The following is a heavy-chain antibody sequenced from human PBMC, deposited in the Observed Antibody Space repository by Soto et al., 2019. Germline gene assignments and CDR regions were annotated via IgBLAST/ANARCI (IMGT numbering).Heavy chain of an antibody. CDR2: LNPDTGNT. D-gene: IGHD5-18*01. CDR3: ARDIQSVGPRANDAFDV. J-gene: IGHJ3*01. CDR1: GFTFSDNL. Sequence: QVQLVQSGAELKKPGASVNISCTASGFTFSDNLINWVRQVPGQGLEWMGWLNPDTGNTRYSETFQGRVTISRHPSATTAYVELSGLANEDTALYFCARDIQSVGPRANDAFDVWCQGNMITVSS. V-gene: IGHV1-3*01.